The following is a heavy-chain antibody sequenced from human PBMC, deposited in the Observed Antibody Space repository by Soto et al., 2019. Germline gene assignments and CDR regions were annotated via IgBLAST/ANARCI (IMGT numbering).Heavy chain of an antibody. Sequence: QVTLKESGPVLVKPTEPLTLTCNVSGFSLSHRRMGVSWIRQPPGKALEWLAHIFLNDEKSYSTSLQSSLTIARATSSTQVALTMTDMDPVDTATYFCARIQTVDEYDGDYSFGYGMDVWGQGTTVTVPS. CDR3: ARIQTVDEYDGDYSFGYGMDV. CDR2: IFLNDEK. CDR1: GFSLSHRRMG. V-gene: IGHV2-26*01. D-gene: IGHD2-15*01. J-gene: IGHJ6*02.